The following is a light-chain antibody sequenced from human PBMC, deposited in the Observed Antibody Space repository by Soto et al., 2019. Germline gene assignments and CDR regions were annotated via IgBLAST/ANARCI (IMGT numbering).Light chain of an antibody. CDR3: LQHSGYPYT. V-gene: IGKV1-17*01. Sequence: DIQMTQSPSSLSASVGDSVTITCRASQGIGNDLGWYQQKPEEAPKRLVYGASNLQSGVPSRFSGRGSGTQFTLTISSLQPEDFATYYCLQHSGYPYTFGRGTRLEMK. CDR2: GAS. CDR1: QGIGND. J-gene: IGKJ2*01.